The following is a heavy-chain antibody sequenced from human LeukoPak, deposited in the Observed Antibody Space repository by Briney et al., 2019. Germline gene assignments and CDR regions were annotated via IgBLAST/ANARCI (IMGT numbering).Heavy chain of an antibody. CDR3: AKDDGYCSSTSCYKPPLGYYYMDV. CDR1: GYTFTSYG. D-gene: IGHD2-2*02. CDR2: ISAYNGNT. J-gene: IGHJ6*03. V-gene: IGHV1-18*01. Sequence: PGASVKVSCRASGYTFTSYGISWVRQAPGQGLEWMGWISAYNGNTDYAQRLQGRVTMTTDTSTSTAYMELRSLRSDDTAVYYCAKDDGYCSSTSCYKPPLGYYYMDVWGKGTTVTVSS.